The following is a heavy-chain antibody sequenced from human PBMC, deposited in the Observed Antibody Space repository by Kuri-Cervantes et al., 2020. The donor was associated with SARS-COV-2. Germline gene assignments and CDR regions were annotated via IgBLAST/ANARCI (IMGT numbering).Heavy chain of an antibody. D-gene: IGHD2/OR15-2a*01. CDR3: AKEISTTGHRYFYGMDV. CDR1: GFTFSSYA. Sequence: GESLQISCAASGFTFSSYAMSWFRQAPGKGLEWVSAISGSGGSTYYADSVKGRFTISRDNSKNTLYLQMNSLRAEDTAVYYCAKEISTTGHRYFYGMDVWGQGTTVTVSS. J-gene: IGHJ6*02. CDR2: ISGSGGST. V-gene: IGHV3-23*01.